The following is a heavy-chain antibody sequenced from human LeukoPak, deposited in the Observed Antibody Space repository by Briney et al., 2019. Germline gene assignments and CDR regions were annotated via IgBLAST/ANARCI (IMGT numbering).Heavy chain of an antibody. CDR1: GYSFTSYG. V-gene: IGHV1-8*02. D-gene: IGHD3-22*01. CDR3: AREGVAYYYDSSGYYQSDYYYYMDV. CDR2: MNPNSGNT. J-gene: IGHJ6*03. Sequence: GASVKVSCKASGYSFTSYGINWARQATGQGLEWMGWMNPNSGNTGYAQKFQGRVTMTRNTSISTAYMELSSLRSEDTAVYYCAREGVAYYYDSSGYYQSDYYYYMDVWGKGTTVTISS.